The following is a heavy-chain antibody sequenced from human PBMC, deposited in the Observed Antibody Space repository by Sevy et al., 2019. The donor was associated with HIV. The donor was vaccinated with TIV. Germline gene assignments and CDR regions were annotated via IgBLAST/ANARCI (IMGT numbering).Heavy chain of an antibody. CDR2: ISGSGGST. V-gene: IGHV3-23*01. CDR1: GFTFSSYA. Sequence: GGSLRLSCAASGFTFSSYAMSWVRQAPGKGLEWVSAISGSGGSTYYADSVKGRFTISRDNSKNRLYLQMNSLRAEDTAVYYCAKGLPGGNSYGPYFDYWGQGTLVTVSS. D-gene: IGHD5-18*01. J-gene: IGHJ4*02. CDR3: AKGLPGGNSYGPYFDY.